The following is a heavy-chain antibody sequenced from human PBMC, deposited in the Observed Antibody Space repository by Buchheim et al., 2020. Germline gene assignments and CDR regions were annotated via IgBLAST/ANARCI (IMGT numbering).Heavy chain of an antibody. Sequence: QVQLQESGPGLVKPSQTLSLTCAVSGGSISSGGYSWSWLRQPPGKGLEWIGYIYYSGGTYYNPSLKSRFTISVDTSKNQFSLKLSSVTAADTAVYYCASGITIFGVVPNYWGQGTL. J-gene: IGHJ4*02. CDR2: IYYSGGT. CDR1: GGSISSGGYS. CDR3: ASGITIFGVVPNY. V-gene: IGHV4-30-4*07. D-gene: IGHD3-3*01.